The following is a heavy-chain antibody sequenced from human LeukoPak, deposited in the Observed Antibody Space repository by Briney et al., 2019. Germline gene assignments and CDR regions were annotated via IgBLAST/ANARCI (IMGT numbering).Heavy chain of an antibody. J-gene: IGHJ6*04. CDR3: ASFYGSGSYSYYGMDV. Sequence: ASVTVSCKVSGYTLTELSMHWVRQAPGKGLEWMGGFYREDGETIYAQKFQRRVTMTEDTSTDTAYMELSSLRSEDTAVYYCASFYGSGSYSYYGMDVWGKGTTGTVSS. CDR1: GYTLTELS. D-gene: IGHD3-10*01. CDR2: FYREDGET. V-gene: IGHV1-24*01.